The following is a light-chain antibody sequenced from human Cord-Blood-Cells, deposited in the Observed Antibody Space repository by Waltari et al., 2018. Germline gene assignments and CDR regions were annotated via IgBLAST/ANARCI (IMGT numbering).Light chain of an antibody. CDR3: QQYGSSPRT. CDR2: GAS. J-gene: IGKJ1*01. Sequence: EIVFTQSPGTLSLSPGERATLTCRARQSVSSGYLAWYQQKPGQAPRLRIYGASSRATGIPDRFSGSGSGADFTLTISRLEPEDFAVYYCQQYGSSPRTFGQGP. V-gene: IGKV3-20*01. CDR1: QSVSSGY.